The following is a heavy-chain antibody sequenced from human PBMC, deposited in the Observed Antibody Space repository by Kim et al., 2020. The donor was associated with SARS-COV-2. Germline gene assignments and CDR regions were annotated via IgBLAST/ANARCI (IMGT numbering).Heavy chain of an antibody. CDR3: ARLGLDGAYSNSWYGNGY. Sequence: GESLKISCKGSGYSFTSYWISWVRQMPGKGLEWMGRIDPSDSYTNYSPSFQGHVTISADKSISTAYLQWSSLKASDTAMYYCARLGLDGAYSNSWYGNGYWGQGTLVTVSS. CDR1: GYSFTSYW. D-gene: IGHD6-13*01. V-gene: IGHV5-10-1*01. J-gene: IGHJ4*02. CDR2: IDPSDSYT.